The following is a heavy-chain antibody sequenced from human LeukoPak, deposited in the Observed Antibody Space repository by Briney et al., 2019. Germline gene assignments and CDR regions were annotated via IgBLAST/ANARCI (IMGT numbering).Heavy chain of an antibody. J-gene: IGHJ6*02. CDR2: ISRDSANI. Sequence: PGGSLRLSCTASGFALDDYVMHWVRQTPGGGLEWVSGISRDSANIGYADSVKGRFTISRDNDKNSLYLQMNSLTTEDTALYYCARDFCTGYNYYFYGMDVWGRGTTVTVSS. CDR3: ARDFCTGYNYYFYGMDV. D-gene: IGHD3/OR15-3a*01. CDR1: GFALDDYV. V-gene: IGHV3-9*01.